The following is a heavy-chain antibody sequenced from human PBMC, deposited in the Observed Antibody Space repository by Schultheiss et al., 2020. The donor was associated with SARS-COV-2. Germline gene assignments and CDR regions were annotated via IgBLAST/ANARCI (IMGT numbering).Heavy chain of an antibody. CDR3: ARTRSPFDP. CDR1: GGSISSYY. D-gene: IGHD1/OR15-1a*01. J-gene: IGHJ5*02. Sequence: SQTLSLTCTVSGGSISSYYWSWIRQPPGKGLEWIGSIYHSGSTYYNPSLKSRVTISVDTSKNQFSLKLSSVTAADTAVYYCARTRSPFDPWGQGTLVTVSS. CDR2: IYHSGST. V-gene: IGHV4-59*04.